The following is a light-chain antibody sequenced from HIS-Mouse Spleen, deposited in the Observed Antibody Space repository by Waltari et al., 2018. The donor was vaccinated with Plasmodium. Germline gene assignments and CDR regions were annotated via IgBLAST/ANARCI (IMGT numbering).Light chain of an antibody. CDR3: QQYNSYSWT. J-gene: IGKJ1*01. CDR2: KAS. CDR1: QSISSW. Sequence: DIQMTQSPSTLSASVGHRVTITSRASQSISSWVAWYQQKPGKAPKLLIYKASSLESGVPSRFSGSGSGTEFTLTISSLQPDDFATYYCQQYNSYSWTFGQGTKVEIK. V-gene: IGKV1-5*03.